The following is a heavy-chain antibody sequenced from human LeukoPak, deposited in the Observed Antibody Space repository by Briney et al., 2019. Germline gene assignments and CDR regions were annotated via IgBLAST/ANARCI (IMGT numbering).Heavy chain of an antibody. CDR2: ISDTGGRT. D-gene: IGHD3-22*01. V-gene: IGHV3-23*01. CDR3: AKRGVVIRVILVGFHKEAYYFDS. Sequence: GGSLRLSCAASGFSFSSFAMTWVRQAPGKGLEWVAGISDTGGRTNYADSVKGRFTISRDNPKNTLYLQMNSLRAEDTAVYFCAKRGVVIRVILVGFHKEAYYFDSWGQGALVTVSS. CDR1: GFSFSSFA. J-gene: IGHJ4*02.